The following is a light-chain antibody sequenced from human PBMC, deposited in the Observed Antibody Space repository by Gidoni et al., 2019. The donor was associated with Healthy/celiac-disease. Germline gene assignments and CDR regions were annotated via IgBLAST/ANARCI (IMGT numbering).Light chain of an antibody. J-gene: IGKJ4*01. CDR1: QSVSSY. V-gene: IGKV3-11*01. CDR2: DAS. Sequence: EIVFTQSPATLPLSPGERATLPCRASQSVSSYLAWYQQKPGQAPRLLIYDASNRATGIPARFSGSGSGTDFTLTISSLEPEDFAVYYCQQSSNWHLTFGGGTKVEIK. CDR3: QQSSNWHLT.